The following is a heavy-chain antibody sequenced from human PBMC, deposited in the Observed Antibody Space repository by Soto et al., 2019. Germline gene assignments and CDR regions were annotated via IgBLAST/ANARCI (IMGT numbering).Heavy chain of an antibody. CDR2: IYYSGST. CDR1: GGYIRGGGYY. J-gene: IGHJ5*02. V-gene: IGHV4-31*03. CDR3: ARVFSDSSSFFDP. Sequence: PSETMSLTSTVSGGYIRGGGYYWSWIRQHPGKGLEWIGYIYYSGSTYYNPSLKSRVTISVDTSKNQFSLKLSSVTAADTAVYYCARVFSDSSSFFDPWGQGTLVTVSS. D-gene: IGHD6-13*01.